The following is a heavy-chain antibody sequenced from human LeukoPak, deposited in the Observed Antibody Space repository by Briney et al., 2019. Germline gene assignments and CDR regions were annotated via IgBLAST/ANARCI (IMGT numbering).Heavy chain of an antibody. Sequence: SETLSLTCAVSGGSISSGGYSWSWIRQPPGKGLEWIGYIYHSGSIYYNPSLKSRVTISVDRSKNQFSLKLSSVTAADTAVYYCASSIGYYYYGMDVWGQGTTVTVSS. J-gene: IGHJ6*02. CDR2: IYHSGSI. CDR3: ASSIGYYYYGMDV. D-gene: IGHD2-2*01. CDR1: GGSISSGGYS. V-gene: IGHV4-30-2*01.